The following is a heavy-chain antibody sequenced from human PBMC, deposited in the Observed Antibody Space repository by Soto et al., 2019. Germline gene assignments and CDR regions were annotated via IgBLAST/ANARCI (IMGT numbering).Heavy chain of an antibody. D-gene: IGHD6-6*01. CDR2: IYYSGST. Sequence: QLQLQESGPGLVKPSETLSLTCTVSGGSISSSSYYWGWIRQPPGKGLEWIGSIYYSGSTYYNPSLNSRVTISVDTSKNQFSLKPSSVTAADTAVYYCARHSRTSIAAPNWFDPWGQGTLVTVSS. V-gene: IGHV4-39*01. CDR1: GGSISSSSYY. J-gene: IGHJ5*02. CDR3: ARHSRTSIAAPNWFDP.